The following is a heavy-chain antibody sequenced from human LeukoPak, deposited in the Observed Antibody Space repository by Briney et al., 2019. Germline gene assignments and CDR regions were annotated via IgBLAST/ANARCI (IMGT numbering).Heavy chain of an antibody. CDR1: GGSFSGYY. CDR3: ARVDTAMAMYYFDY. Sequence: SETLSLTCAVYGGSFSGYYWSWIRQPPGKGLEWIGEINHSGSTNYNPSLKSRVTISVDTSKNQFPLKLSSVTAADTAVYYCARVDTAMAMYYFDYWGQGTLVTVSS. CDR2: INHSGST. V-gene: IGHV4-34*01. J-gene: IGHJ4*02. D-gene: IGHD5-18*01.